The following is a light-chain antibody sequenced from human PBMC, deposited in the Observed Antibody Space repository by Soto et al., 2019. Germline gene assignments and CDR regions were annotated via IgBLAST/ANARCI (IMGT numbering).Light chain of an antibody. J-gene: IGKJ2*01. CDR3: QQYYNWPPYT. Sequence: ETVLTQSPGTLSLSPGERATLSCRASQSVTSDYLAWYQQKLGQAPRLLVHGASTRATGVPARFTGIGSGTDFTLTISGLQSDDFAVYYCQQYYNWPPYTFGQGTKLQIK. CDR1: QSVTSD. CDR2: GAS. V-gene: IGKV3-15*01.